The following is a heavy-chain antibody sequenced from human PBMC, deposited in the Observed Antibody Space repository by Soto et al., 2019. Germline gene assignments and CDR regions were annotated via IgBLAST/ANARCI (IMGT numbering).Heavy chain of an antibody. CDR3: AKGSFGFDY. CDR2: ISKSGDST. J-gene: IGHJ4*02. CDR1: GVTFTSYA. Sequence: EVQLLESGGGLVQPGGSLRLSCAASGVTFTSYAMTWDRQVPGEGLQWVSSISKSGDSTYYAYSVKGRFTTSRDNSKNTLSLQMNSLRAEDTAIYYCAKGSFGFDYWGQGTLVTVSS. D-gene: IGHD3-10*01. V-gene: IGHV3-23*01.